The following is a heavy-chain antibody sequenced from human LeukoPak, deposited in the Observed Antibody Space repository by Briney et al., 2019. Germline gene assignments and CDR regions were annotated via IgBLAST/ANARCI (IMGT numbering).Heavy chain of an antibody. CDR3: AKDRAPYTNTWYYLDY. V-gene: IGHV3-23*01. CDR1: GFTFSSYA. J-gene: IGHJ4*02. D-gene: IGHD2-8*01. Sequence: GGSLRLSCAASGFTFSSYAMSWVRQVPGKGLEWVSAISGSGDITYYSDSVKGRFTISRDNSKNTLYLQMSSLGVEDMAVYYCAKDRAPYTNTWYYLDYWGQGTLVTV. CDR2: ISGSGDIT.